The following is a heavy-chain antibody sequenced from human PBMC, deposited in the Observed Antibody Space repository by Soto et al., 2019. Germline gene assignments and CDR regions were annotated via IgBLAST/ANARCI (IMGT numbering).Heavy chain of an antibody. Sequence: SETLSLTCTVSGGSISSSSYYWGWIRQPPGKGLEWIGSIYYSGSTYYNPSLKSRVTISVDTSKNQFSLKLSSVTAADTAVYYCARRDDAAELSAFDIWGQGTMVTVSS. CDR3: ARRDDAAELSAFDI. D-gene: IGHD6-13*01. CDR2: IYYSGST. CDR1: GGSISSSSYY. V-gene: IGHV4-39*01. J-gene: IGHJ3*02.